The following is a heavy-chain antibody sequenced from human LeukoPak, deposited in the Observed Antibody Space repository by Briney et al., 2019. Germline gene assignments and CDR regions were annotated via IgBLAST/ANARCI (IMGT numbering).Heavy chain of an antibody. CDR3: AGNDFRSGYRDY. V-gene: IGHV4-34*01. J-gene: IGHJ4*02. CDR1: GGSVSGYY. Sequence: SETLSLNCAVYGGSVSGYYWIWIRQPPGKGLEWIGEINHSGSTNYNPSLKSRVTISVDTSKNQFSLELSSVTAADTAVYYCAGNDFRSGYRDYWGQGTLVTVSS. CDR2: INHSGST. D-gene: IGHD3-3*01.